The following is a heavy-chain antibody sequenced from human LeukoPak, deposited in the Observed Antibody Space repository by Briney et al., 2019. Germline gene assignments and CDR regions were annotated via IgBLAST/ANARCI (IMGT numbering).Heavy chain of an antibody. CDR2: IIPIFGTA. J-gene: IGHJ5*02. V-gene: IGHV1-69*05. D-gene: IGHD2-2*01. CDR1: GCTFSSFA. Sequence: SVKLSCKASGCTFSSFAISWVRQAPGQGLEWMGGIIPIFGTANYAQKFQGRVTITTDESTSTAYMELSSLRSEDTAVYYCARDQYQDCSSTSCYRGWFDPWGQGTLVTVSS. CDR3: ARDQYQDCSSTSCYRGWFDP.